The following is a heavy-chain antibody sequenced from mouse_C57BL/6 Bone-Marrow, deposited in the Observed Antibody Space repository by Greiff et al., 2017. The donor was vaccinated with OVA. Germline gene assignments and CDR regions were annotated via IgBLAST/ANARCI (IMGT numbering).Heavy chain of an antibody. Sequence: VKLQQPGAELVKPGASVKVSCKASGYTFTSYWMHWVKQRPGRGLEWIGRIHPSDSDTNYNQKFKGKATLTVDKSSSTAYMQLSSLTSEDSAVYYCAILVGWALPWFAYWGQGTLVTVSA. CDR3: AILVGWALPWFAY. CDR1: GYTFTSYW. D-gene: IGHD1-1*02. J-gene: IGHJ3*01. CDR2: IHPSDSDT. V-gene: IGHV1-74*01.